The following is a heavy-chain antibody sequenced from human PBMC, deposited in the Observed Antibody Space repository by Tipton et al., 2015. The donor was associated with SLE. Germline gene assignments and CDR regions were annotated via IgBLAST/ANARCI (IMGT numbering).Heavy chain of an antibody. CDR3: AKQQSQLMIYFYYYGMDV. V-gene: IGHV3-74*03. CDR1: GFTFSSYW. CDR2: INYDGSTT. J-gene: IGHJ6*02. Sequence: GSLRLSCAVSGFTFSSYWMHWVRQAPGKGLVWVSRINYDGSTTTYADSVKGRFTISRDNAKNTLYLQMNSLRAEDTAVYYCAKQQSQLMIYFYYYGMDVWGQGTTVTVSS. D-gene: IGHD3/OR15-3a*01.